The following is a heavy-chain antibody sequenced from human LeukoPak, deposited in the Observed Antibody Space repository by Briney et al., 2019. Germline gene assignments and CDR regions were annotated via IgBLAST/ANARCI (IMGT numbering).Heavy chain of an antibody. Sequence: GGSLRLSCAASGFTFSDYTMNWVRQAPGKGLEWVSGISSSRNYIYYVDSVKGRFTISRDNAKNSLYLQMNSLRAEDTAVYYCAKTGGRGYYFDNWGQGTLVIVSS. J-gene: IGHJ4*02. V-gene: IGHV3-21*01. CDR2: ISSSRNYI. CDR3: AKTGGRGYYFDN. CDR1: GFTFSDYT. D-gene: IGHD7-27*01.